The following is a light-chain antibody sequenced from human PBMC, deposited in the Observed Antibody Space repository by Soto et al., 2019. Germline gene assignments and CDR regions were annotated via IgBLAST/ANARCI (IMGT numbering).Light chain of an antibody. CDR3: QQYKYWPPDKNT. V-gene: IGKV3-15*01. CDR2: GAS. CDR1: QSVSTN. Sequence: EIVMTQSPDTLSVSPGERATLSCRASQSVSTNLAWYQHKPGQAPRIVIYGASTRATGIPARFSGSGSGTDFTLNISSLQSEDFAVYYCQQYKYWPPDKNTFGRGTNLEIK. J-gene: IGKJ2*01.